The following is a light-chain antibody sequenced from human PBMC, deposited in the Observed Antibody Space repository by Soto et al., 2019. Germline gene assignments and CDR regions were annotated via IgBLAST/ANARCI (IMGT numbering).Light chain of an antibody. V-gene: IGLV4-69*01. CDR1: SGHSSYA. CDR3: QTWGTGPVV. CDR2: LNSDGSH. J-gene: IGLJ2*01. Sequence: QAVVTQSPSASASLGASVKLTCTLSSGHSSYAIAWHQQQPEKGPRYLMKLNSDGSHSKGDGIPDRFSGSSSGAERYLTISSRQSEDEADYYCQTWGTGPVVFGGGTKLTVL.